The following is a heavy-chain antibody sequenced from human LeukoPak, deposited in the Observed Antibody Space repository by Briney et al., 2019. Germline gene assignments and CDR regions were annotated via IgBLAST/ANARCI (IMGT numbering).Heavy chain of an antibody. V-gene: IGHV3-53*01. J-gene: IGHJ3*01. CDR3: ARGGDIVGATRSAFDF. D-gene: IGHD1-26*01. Sequence: PGGSLRLSCAASGFTVSSNYMSWVRQAPGKGLEWVSALSSGGTTYYADSVKGRFTISRDTSKNTLYLQMNSLRAEDTAIYYCARGGDIVGATRSAFDFWGQGTMVTVSS. CDR2: LSSGGTT. CDR1: GFTVSSNY.